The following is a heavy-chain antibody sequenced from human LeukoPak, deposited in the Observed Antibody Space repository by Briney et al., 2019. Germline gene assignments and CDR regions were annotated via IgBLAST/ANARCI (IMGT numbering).Heavy chain of an antibody. Sequence: GGSLRLSCAASGFTVSSNYMSWVRQAPGKGLEWVSVIYSGGSTYYADSVKGRFTISRDNSKNTLYLQMNSLRAQDTAVYYCARAGYSYGYYYYYYGMDAWGQGTTVTVSS. CDR2: IYSGGST. CDR3: ARAGYSYGYYYYYYGMDA. CDR1: GFTVSSNY. V-gene: IGHV3-53*01. D-gene: IGHD5-18*01. J-gene: IGHJ6*02.